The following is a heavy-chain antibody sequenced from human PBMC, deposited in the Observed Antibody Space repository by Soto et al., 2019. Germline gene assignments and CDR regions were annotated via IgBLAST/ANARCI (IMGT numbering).Heavy chain of an antibody. D-gene: IGHD2-2*03. CDR3: AKDGYCTSFSYYPKTPNWFDP. CDR2: LSGSGDST. J-gene: IGHJ5*02. CDR1: GFTFNSYA. V-gene: IGHV3-23*01. Sequence: GGSLRLSCAASGFTFNSYAMSWVRQAPGKGLEWVSGLSGSGDSTYYADSVKGRFTISRDNSKNTLYLQMNSLRAEDTAVYYCAKDGYCTSFSYYPKTPNWFDPWGQGTLVTVSS.